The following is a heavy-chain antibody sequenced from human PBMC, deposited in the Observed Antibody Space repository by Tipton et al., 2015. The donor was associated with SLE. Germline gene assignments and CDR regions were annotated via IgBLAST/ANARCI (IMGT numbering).Heavy chain of an antibody. CDR1: GGSVSSFY. V-gene: IGHV4-59*02. J-gene: IGHJ3*02. CDR2: VFYSGIT. CDR3: ARVFPYDSSAYRVLGPFDI. Sequence: GLVKPSETLSLTCTVSGGSVSSFYWSWIRQPPGKGLEWIGYVFYSGITKYNPSLMSRVTMSIDTSKNQLSLRLSSVTAADTAVYYCARVFPYDSSAYRVLGPFDIWGQGTLVTVSS. D-gene: IGHD3-22*01.